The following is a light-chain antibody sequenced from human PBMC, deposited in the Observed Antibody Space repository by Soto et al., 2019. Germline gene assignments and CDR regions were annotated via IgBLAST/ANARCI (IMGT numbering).Light chain of an antibody. CDR2: DGS. J-gene: IGKJ2*01. CDR3: HQYVSSPLT. V-gene: IGKV3-20*01. CDR1: QSVNSNL. Sequence: EIVLTQSPGTLSLSPGEGATVSCRASQSVNSNLLAWFQQKPGQAPRLLIHDGSRRATGIPDRFSGSGSGTDFTLSISRLEPEDFAVYYCHQYVSSPLTFGQGTKLEIK.